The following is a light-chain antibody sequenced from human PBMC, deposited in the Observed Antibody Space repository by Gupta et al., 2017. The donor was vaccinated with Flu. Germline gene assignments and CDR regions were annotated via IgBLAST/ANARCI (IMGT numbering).Light chain of an antibody. Sequence: LSLSPGERATLSCRASQSLSSSTYLAWYQQKPGQAPRLLIYGASSRATGIPDRFSGSGSGTDFTLTISRLEPEDFAVYYCQQYGGSSMYTFGQGTKLEIK. V-gene: IGKV3-20*01. CDR1: QSLSSSTY. CDR2: GAS. CDR3: QQYGGSSMYT. J-gene: IGKJ2*01.